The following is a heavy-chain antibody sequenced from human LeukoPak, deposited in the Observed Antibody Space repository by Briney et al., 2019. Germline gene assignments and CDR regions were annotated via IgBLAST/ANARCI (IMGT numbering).Heavy chain of an antibody. CDR1: GFTFSSYG. Sequence: GGSLRLSCAASGFTFSSYGMHWVRQAPGKGLEWVAFIRYDGSNKYYADSVKGRFTISRDNSKNTLYLQMNSLRAEDTAMYYCARIADMIVVGPFDYWGQGTLVTVSS. J-gene: IGHJ4*02. D-gene: IGHD3-22*01. V-gene: IGHV3-30*02. CDR2: IRYDGSNK. CDR3: ARIADMIVVGPFDY.